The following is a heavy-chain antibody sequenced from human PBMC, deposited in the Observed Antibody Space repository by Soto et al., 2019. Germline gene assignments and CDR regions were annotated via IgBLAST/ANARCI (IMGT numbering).Heavy chain of an antibody. J-gene: IGHJ3*02. CDR2: VLNSDSTI. Sequence: QVQLVESGGGLVKPGGSLRLSCAASGFLFSDYYMNWIRQAPGKGLEWVSCVLNSDSTIFYADSVKGRFTISRDNANNALYLEMSSLRVEDTGVYYCARGDSVNPDSFDIWGQGTMVTVSS. CDR3: ARGDSVNPDSFDI. D-gene: IGHD2-21*01. CDR1: GFLFSDYY. V-gene: IGHV3-11*01.